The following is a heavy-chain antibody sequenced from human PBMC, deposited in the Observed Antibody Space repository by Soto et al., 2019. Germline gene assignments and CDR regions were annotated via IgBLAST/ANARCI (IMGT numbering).Heavy chain of an antibody. Sequence: QVQLQESGPGLVKPSQTLSLTCTVSGGSISSGGYYWSWIRQHPGKGLEWIGYIYYSGSTYYNPSLISRVTISVDTSKNQFSLKLSSVTAADTAVYSCARSPEATVTAFDYWGQGTLVTVSS. D-gene: IGHD4-17*01. J-gene: IGHJ4*02. CDR3: ARSPEATVTAFDY. CDR1: GGSISSGGYY. V-gene: IGHV4-31*03. CDR2: IYYSGST.